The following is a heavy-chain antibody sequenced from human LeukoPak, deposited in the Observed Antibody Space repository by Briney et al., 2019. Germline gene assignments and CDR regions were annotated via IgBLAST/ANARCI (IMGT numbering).Heavy chain of an antibody. CDR3: AKDIGRMVRGPIDL. J-gene: IGHJ2*01. V-gene: IGHV3-9*01. CDR1: GFTFDDYA. Sequence: GRSLRLSCAASGFTFDDYAMHWVRQAPGRGLEWVSGISWNSGSIGYADSVKGRFTISRDNAKNSLYLQMNSLRAEDTALYYCAKDIGRMVRGPIDLWGRGTLVTVSS. CDR2: ISWNSGSI. D-gene: IGHD3-10*01.